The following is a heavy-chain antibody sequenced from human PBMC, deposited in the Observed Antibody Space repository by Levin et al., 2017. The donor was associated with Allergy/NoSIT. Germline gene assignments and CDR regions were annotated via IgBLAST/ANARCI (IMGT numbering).Heavy chain of an antibody. CDR3: AREYGRGSSDAFDI. D-gene: IGHD3-16*01. V-gene: IGHV3-30-3*01. CDR2: ISYDGSNK. Sequence: GGSLRLSCAASGFTFSSYAMHWVRQAPGKGLEWVAVISYDGSNKYYADSVKGRFTISRDNSKNTLYLQMNSLRAEDTAVYYCAREYGRGSSDAFDIWGQGTMVTVSS. CDR1: GFTFSSYA. J-gene: IGHJ3*02.